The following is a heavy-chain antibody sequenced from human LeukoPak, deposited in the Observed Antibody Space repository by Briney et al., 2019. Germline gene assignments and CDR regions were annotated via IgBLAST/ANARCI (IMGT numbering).Heavy chain of an antibody. V-gene: IGHV3-48*03. CDR1: GFTFSSYE. D-gene: IGHD3-10*02. CDR2: ITSSATTI. CDR3: AELGITMIGGV. J-gene: IGHJ6*04. Sequence: GGSLLLSCAAAGFTFSSYEMNWGREAGGKGQEGVSYITSSATTIYYADSVKGPFTISTDNPKNSLYLQMNSLRAEDTAVYYCAELGITMIGGVWGKGTTVTISS.